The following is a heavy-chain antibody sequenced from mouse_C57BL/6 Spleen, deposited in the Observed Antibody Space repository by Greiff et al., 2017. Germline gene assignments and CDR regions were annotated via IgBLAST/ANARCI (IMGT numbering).Heavy chain of an antibody. CDR1: GFTFTDYY. V-gene: IGHV7-3*01. J-gene: IGHJ4*01. CDR3: ASGAYYYAMDY. Sequence: EVKVVESGGGLVQPGGSLSLSCAASGFTFTDYYMSWVRQPPGKALEWLGFIRNKANGYTTEYSASVKGRFTISRDNSQSILYLQMNALRAEDSATYYCASGAYYYAMDYWGQGTSVTVSS. D-gene: IGHD4-1*01. CDR2: IRNKANGYTT.